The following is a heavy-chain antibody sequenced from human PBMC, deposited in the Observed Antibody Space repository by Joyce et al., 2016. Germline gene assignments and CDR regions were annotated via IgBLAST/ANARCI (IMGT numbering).Heavy chain of an antibody. V-gene: IGHV4-61*01. Sequence: QVQLQESGPGLVKPSETLSLTCTVSGGSVSSGSYYWSWIRQPPGKGLEWIGYIFYRVSPNYNPSLKSRVTISVDTSKNQFSLKLSSVTAADTAVYYCASHFRGDAFDIWGQGTTVTVSS. D-gene: IGHD3-3*02. CDR2: IFYRVSP. J-gene: IGHJ3*02. CDR1: GGSVSSGSYY. CDR3: ASHFRGDAFDI.